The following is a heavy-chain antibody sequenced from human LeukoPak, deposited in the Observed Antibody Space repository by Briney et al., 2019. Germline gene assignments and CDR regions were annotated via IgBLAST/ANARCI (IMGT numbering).Heavy chain of an antibody. CDR3: ARARHGGARYWYFDL. D-gene: IGHD2-21*01. CDR2: IYYSGST. J-gene: IGHJ2*01. Sequence: SETLSLTCTVSGGSISSYYWSWIRQPPGKGLEWIGHIYYSGSTNYNPSLKSRVTISVDTSKNQFSLKLSSVTAADTAVYYCARARHGGARYWYFDLWGRGTLVTVSS. CDR1: GGSISSYY. V-gene: IGHV4-59*01.